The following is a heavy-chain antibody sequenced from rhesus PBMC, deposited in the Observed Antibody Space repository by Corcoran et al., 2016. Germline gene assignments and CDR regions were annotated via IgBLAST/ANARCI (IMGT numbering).Heavy chain of an antibody. V-gene: IGHV4-106*01. J-gene: IGHJ6*01. CDR3: ARDTYSGYRSYGLDS. CDR2: IYGSGGGT. Sequence: QVQLQESGPGLVKPSETLSLTCAVSGGSISDDYYWSWIRQPPGKGLEWIGYIYGSGGGTNYNTSLKNLVPISIDTSKNEFSLKLSAVTAADTAVYYCARDTYSGYRSYGLDSWGQGVVVTVSS. CDR1: GGSISDDYY. D-gene: IGHD5-24*01.